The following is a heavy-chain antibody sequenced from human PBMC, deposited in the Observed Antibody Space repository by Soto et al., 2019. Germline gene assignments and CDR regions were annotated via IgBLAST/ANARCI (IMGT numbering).Heavy chain of an antibody. CDR2: IYYSGST. Sequence: SETLSLTCTVSGVCISSNSYYWGWIRQSPGKGLEWIGSIYYSGSTYYNPSLKRRVTISVDTSKNQFSLKLSSVTAADTAVYYCARRYGGYDFFYYYGVDVWGQGTTVTVSS. D-gene: IGHD5-12*01. J-gene: IGHJ6*02. CDR1: GVCISSNSYY. CDR3: ARRYGGYDFFYYYGVDV. V-gene: IGHV4-39*01.